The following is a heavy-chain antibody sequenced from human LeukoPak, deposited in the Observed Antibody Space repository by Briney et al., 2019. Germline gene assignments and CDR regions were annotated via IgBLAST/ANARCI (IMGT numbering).Heavy chain of an antibody. D-gene: IGHD3-22*01. CDR2: IMQDGSEK. V-gene: IGHV3-7*01. J-gene: IGHJ3*02. CDR3: VRDRSSGYYADAFDI. Sequence: GGSLRLSCAASGFTFSSYAMSWVRQAPGKGLEWVANIMQDGSEKYYVDSVKGRFTISRDNAKNSLYLQMNSLRAEDTAVYYCVRDRSSGYYADAFDIWGQGTMVTVSS. CDR1: GFTFSSYA.